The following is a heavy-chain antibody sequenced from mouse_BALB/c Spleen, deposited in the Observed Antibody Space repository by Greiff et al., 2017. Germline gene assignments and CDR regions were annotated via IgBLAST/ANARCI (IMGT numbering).Heavy chain of an antibody. CDR3: ARGNGYAWFAY. Sequence: QVQLKESGPGLVAPSQSLSITCTASGFSLTGYGVNWVRQPPGKGLEWLGMIWGDGSTDYNAALKSRLSISKDNSKSQVFLKMNSLQTDDTARYYCARGNGYAWFAYWGQGTLVTVSA. V-gene: IGHV2-6-7*01. D-gene: IGHD2-2*01. CDR1: GFSLTGYG. J-gene: IGHJ3*01. CDR2: IWGDGST.